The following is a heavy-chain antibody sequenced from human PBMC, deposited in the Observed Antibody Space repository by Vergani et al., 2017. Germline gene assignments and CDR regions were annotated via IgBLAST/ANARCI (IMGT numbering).Heavy chain of an antibody. V-gene: IGHV3-30*18. J-gene: IGHJ5*02. CDR1: GFTFSSYG. CDR2: ISYDGSNK. CDR3: AKGQDILSRTRXFDP. Sequence: QVQLVESGGGVVQRGRSLRLSCAASGFTFSSYGMHWVRQAPGKGLEWVAVISYDGSNKYYADSVKGRFTISRDNSKNTLYLQMNSLRAEDTAVYYCAKGQDILSRTRXFDPWGQGTLVTVSS. D-gene: IGHD2-15*01.